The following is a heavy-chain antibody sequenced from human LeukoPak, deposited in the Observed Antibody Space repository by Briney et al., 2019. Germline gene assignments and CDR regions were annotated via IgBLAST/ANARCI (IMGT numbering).Heavy chain of an antibody. CDR3: AKDEGPAAPSDY. CDR2: INWNGGRI. CDR1: GFTFDDYG. Sequence: GGSLRLSCAAYGFTFDDYGMSWVRQAPGKGLEWVSSINWNGGRITYADSVKGRFTISRDNAKNSLYLQMNSLRAEDTALYYCAKDEGPAAPSDYWGQGTLVIVSS. J-gene: IGHJ4*02. D-gene: IGHD2-2*01. V-gene: IGHV3-20*04.